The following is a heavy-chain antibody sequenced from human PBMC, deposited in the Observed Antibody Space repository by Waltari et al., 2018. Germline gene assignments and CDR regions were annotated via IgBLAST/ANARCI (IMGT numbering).Heavy chain of an antibody. CDR2: INPNSGGT. Sequence: QVQLVQSGAEVKKPGASVKVSCKASGYTFTGYYMHWVRQAPGQGLEWMGRINPNSGGTNYAQKCQGRVTMTRDTSISTAYMELSRLRSDDTAVYYCARRRLGGSIDYWGQGTLVTVSS. D-gene: IGHD3-16*01. J-gene: IGHJ4*02. CDR1: GYTFTGYY. V-gene: IGHV1-2*06. CDR3: ARRRLGGSIDY.